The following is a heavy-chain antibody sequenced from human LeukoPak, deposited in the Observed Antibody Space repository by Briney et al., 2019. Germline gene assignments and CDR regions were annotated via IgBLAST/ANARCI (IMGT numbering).Heavy chain of an antibody. J-gene: IGHJ6*02. D-gene: IGHD3-10*01. CDR1: GFTFSLYA. Sequence: PGGSLRLSCAASGFTFSLYAMHWVRQAPGKGLEWVSSISSSSSYIYYADSVKGRFTISRDNAKNSLYLQMNSLRAEDTAVYYCARAQTWFGELKNGMDVWGQGTTVTVSS. V-gene: IGHV3-21*01. CDR3: ARAQTWFGELKNGMDV. CDR2: ISSSSSYI.